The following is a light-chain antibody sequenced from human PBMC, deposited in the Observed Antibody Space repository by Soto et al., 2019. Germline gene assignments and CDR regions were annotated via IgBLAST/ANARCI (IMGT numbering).Light chain of an antibody. CDR1: QSISSY. CDR2: AAS. V-gene: IGKV1-39*01. J-gene: IGKJ1*01. CDR3: QQSYSTPRT. Sequence: DIQMTQSPSSLSASVGDRVTITCRASQSISSYLNWYQQKPGKAPKLLIYAASSLQSGVPSRFSGSGSIKYFTLKISSLQPEDFATYYCQQSYSTPRTVGQGTKVHIK.